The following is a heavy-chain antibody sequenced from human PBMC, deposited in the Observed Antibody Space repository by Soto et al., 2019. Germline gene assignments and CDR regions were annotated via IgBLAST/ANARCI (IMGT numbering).Heavy chain of an antibody. CDR1: GFTVSSNY. V-gene: IGHV3-53*01. CDR2: IYSGGST. J-gene: IGHJ6*02. Sequence: GESLKISCAASGFTVSSNYMSWVRQAPGKGLEWVSVIYSGGSTYYADSVKGRFTISRDNSKNTLYLQMNSLRAEDTAVYYCATTVYGSGSYYIQDYYYGMDVWGQGTTVTVSS. CDR3: ATTVYGSGSYYIQDYYYGMDV. D-gene: IGHD3-10*01.